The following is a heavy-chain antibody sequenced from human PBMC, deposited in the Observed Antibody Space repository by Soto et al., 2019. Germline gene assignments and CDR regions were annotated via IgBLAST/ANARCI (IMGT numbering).Heavy chain of an antibody. CDR3: ASGSGVERWLQYDY. J-gene: IGHJ4*02. D-gene: IGHD3-3*01. V-gene: IGHV4-39*01. CDR1: GGSISSSSYY. Sequence: QLQLQESGPGLVKPSETLSLTCTVSGGSISSSSYYWGWIRQPPGKGLEWIGSIYYSGSTYYNPSLKSRVTISVDTSKNQFSLQLSSVTAADTAVYYWASGSGVERWLQYDYWGQGTLVTVSS. CDR2: IYYSGST.